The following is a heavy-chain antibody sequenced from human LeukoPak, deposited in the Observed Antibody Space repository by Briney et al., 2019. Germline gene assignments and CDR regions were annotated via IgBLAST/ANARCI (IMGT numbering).Heavy chain of an antibody. V-gene: IGHV4-59*08. CDR2: MYYSGTT. J-gene: IGHJ2*01. D-gene: IGHD3-22*01. Sequence: SETLSLTCTVSGASITNYYWSWIRQSPVKELEWIGYMYYSGTTNYSPSLKSRVTISADTSENQFSLKLTSVTAADTAVYYCARHLGGYYHDSTKGYFDLWGRGTLVTVSS. CDR3: ARHLGGYYHDSTKGYFDL. CDR1: GASITNYY.